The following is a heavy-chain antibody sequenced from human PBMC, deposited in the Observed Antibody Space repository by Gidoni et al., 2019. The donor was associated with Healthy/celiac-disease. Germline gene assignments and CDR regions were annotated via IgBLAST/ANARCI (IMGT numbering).Heavy chain of an antibody. CDR3: ARVSGTTGGGSLAVAGGSFDY. V-gene: IGHV2-26*01. Sequence: QVTLKESGPVLVKPTETLTLTCTVSGFSLSNARMGVSWIRQPPGKALEWLAHIFSNDEKPYSTSMKSSLTISKDTSKSQGVLNMTNMDPVDTANYYCARVSGTTGGGSLAVAGGSFDYWGQGTLVTVSS. J-gene: IGHJ4*02. D-gene: IGHD6-19*01. CDR2: IFSNDEK. CDR1: GFSLSNARMG.